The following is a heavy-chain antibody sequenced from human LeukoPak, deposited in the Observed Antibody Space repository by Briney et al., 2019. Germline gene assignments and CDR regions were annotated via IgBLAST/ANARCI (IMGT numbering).Heavy chain of an antibody. D-gene: IGHD3-10*01. CDR1: DYTFSYYG. CDR2: ISTDNGNT. Sequence: ASVKVSCRASDYTFSYYGFNWVRQAPGQGLEWMGWISTDNGNTNYAQKLQGRVTMTTDTSTSTAYMELRSLRSDDTAVYYCARIPLKVRGVIEPFDYWGQGTLVTVSS. V-gene: IGHV1-18*01. CDR3: ARIPLKVRGVIEPFDY. J-gene: IGHJ4*02.